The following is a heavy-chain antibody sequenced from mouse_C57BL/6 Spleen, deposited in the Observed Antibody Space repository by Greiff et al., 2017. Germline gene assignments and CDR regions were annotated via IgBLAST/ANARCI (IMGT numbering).Heavy chain of an antibody. CDR3: ARIYYYGGYAMDY. V-gene: IGHV1-55*01. Sequence: QVQLQQPGAELVKPGASVKMSCKASGYTFTSYWITWVKQRPGQGLEWIGDIYPGSGSTNYNEKFKSKATLTVDTSSSTAYMQLSSLTSEDSAVYYCARIYYYGGYAMDYWGQGTSVTVSS. J-gene: IGHJ4*01. D-gene: IGHD1-1*01. CDR2: IYPGSGST. CDR1: GYTFTSYW.